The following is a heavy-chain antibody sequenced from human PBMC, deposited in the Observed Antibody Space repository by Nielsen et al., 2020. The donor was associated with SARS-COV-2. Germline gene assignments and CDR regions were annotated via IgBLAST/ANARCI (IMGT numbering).Heavy chain of an antibody. CDR1: GGTFSSYA. CDR3: ARGVAATADYGMDV. CDR2: INAGNGNT. Sequence: ASVKVSCKASGGTFSSYAISWVRQAPGQRLEWMGWINAGNGNTKYSQKFQGRVTITRDTSASTAYMELRSLRSEDTAVYYCARGVAATADYGMDVWGQGTTVTVSS. J-gene: IGHJ6*02. V-gene: IGHV1-3*01. D-gene: IGHD6-25*01.